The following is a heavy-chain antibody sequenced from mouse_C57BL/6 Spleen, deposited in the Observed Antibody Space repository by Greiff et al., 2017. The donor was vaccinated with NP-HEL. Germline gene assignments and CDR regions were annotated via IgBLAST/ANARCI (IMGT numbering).Heavy chain of an antibody. D-gene: IGHD1-1*01. J-gene: IGHJ2*01. V-gene: IGHV1-15*01. Sequence: QVQLQQSGAELVRPGASVTLSCKASGYTFTDYEMHWVKQTPVHGLEWIGAIDPETGGTAYNQKFKGKAILTADKSSSTAYMELRSLTSEDSAVYYCTRAPFTTVVEADYWGQGTTLTVSS. CDR1: GYTFTDYE. CDR2: IDPETGGT. CDR3: TRAPFTTVVEADY.